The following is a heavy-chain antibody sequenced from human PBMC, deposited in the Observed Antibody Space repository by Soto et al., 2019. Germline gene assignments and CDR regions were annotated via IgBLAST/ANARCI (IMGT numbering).Heavy chain of an antibody. CDR1: GFTFSSYA. CDR3: ATESFDY. V-gene: IGHV3-23*01. CDR2: ISGSGGNT. Sequence: EVQLLESGGGLVQPGKSLRLSCAASGFTFSSYAMNWVRQAPGKGLEWVSVISGSGGNTNYADSVKGRFTISRDNSKNTVFLQMNSLRPEDTAVYYCATESFDYWGQGALVTVSS. J-gene: IGHJ4*02.